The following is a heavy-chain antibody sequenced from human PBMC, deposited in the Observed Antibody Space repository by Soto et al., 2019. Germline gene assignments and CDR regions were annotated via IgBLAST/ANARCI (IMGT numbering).Heavy chain of an antibody. V-gene: IGHV3-48*02. J-gene: IGHJ4*02. D-gene: IGHD5-18*01. CDR3: ARDRGYTYGFDF. CDR1: GLTFTSYS. CDR2: IHSSSTI. Sequence: GSLRLSCAASGLTFTSYSMNWVRQAPGKGLEWVSFIHSSSTIYYADSVKGRFTISRDNAKNSLYLQMNSLRDEDTAVYYCARDRGYTYGFDFWGQGALVTVSS.